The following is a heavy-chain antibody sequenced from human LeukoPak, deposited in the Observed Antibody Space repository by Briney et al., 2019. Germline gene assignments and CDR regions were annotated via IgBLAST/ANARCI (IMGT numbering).Heavy chain of an antibody. CDR1: GGSISSYY. V-gene: IGHV4-59*01. CDR3: ARDRGYYDSSGYFRIFDY. D-gene: IGHD3-22*01. Sequence: SETLSLTCTVSGGSISSYYWSWIRQPPGKGLEWIGYIYYSGSTNYNPSLKSRVTISVDTSKSQFSLKLSSVTAADTAVYYCARDRGYYDSSGYFRIFDYWGQGTLVTVSS. CDR2: IYYSGST. J-gene: IGHJ4*02.